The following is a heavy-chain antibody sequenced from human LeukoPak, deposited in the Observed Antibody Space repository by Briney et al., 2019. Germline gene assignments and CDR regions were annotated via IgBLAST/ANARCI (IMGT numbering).Heavy chain of an antibody. CDR1: GFTFSSYA. J-gene: IGHJ6*02. CDR3: ARDTAVERWLQSHYYYGMGV. Sequence: PGRSLRLSCADSGFTFSSYAMHWVRQAPGKGLEWVAVIPYDGSNKYFADSVKGRFTISRDNSKNTLYLQMNSLRAEDTAVYYCARDTAVERWLQSHYYYGMGVWGQGTTVTVSS. D-gene: IGHD5-24*01. CDR2: IPYDGSNK. V-gene: IGHV3-30-3*01.